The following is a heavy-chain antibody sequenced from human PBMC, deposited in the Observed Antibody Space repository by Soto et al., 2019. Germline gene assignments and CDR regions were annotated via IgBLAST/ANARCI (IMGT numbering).Heavy chain of an antibody. V-gene: IGHV1-3*01. CDR2: INAGNGNT. D-gene: IGHD2-15*01. CDR1: GYTFTSYA. Sequence: QVQLEQSGAEVKKPGASVKVSCKASGYTFTSYAMHWVRQAPGQRLEWMGWINAGNGNTKYSQKFQGRVTITRDTSSSTAYMELSSLRSEDTAVYYCTRGPGGPDGPGDYWGQGTLVTVSS. CDR3: TRGPGGPDGPGDY. J-gene: IGHJ4*02.